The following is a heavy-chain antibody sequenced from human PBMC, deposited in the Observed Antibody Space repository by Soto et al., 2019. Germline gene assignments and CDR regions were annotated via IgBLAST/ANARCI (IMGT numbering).Heavy chain of an antibody. J-gene: IGHJ6*02. CDR3: ATHDHYHGSGALLHYGMDV. V-gene: IGHV1-69*06. CDR2: IIPIFGTA. CDR1: GGTFSSYA. Sequence: SVKVSCKASGGTFSSYAISWVRQAPGQGLEWMGGIIPIFGTANYAQKFQGRVTITADKSTSTAYMELSSLRSEDTAVYYCATHDHYHGSGALLHYGMDVWGQGTTVTVSS. D-gene: IGHD3-10*01.